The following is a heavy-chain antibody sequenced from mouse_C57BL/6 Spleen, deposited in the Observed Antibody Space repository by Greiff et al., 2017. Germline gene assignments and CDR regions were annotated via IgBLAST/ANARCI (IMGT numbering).Heavy chain of an antibody. CDR1: GYSFTGYY. J-gene: IGHJ1*03. Sequence: VQLQQSGPELVKPGASVKISCKASGYSFTGYYMNWVKQSPEKSLEWIGEINPSTGGTTYNQKFKAKATLTVDKSSSTAYMQLKSLTSEDSAVYYCARSYDFSYWYFDVWGTGTTVTVSS. CDR2: INPSTGGT. V-gene: IGHV1-42*01. CDR3: ARSYDFSYWYFDV. D-gene: IGHD2-4*01.